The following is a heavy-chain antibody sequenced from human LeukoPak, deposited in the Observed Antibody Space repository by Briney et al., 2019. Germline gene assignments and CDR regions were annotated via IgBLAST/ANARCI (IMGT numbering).Heavy chain of an antibody. CDR3: SRKKATDYYYYYYGMDV. Sequence: GGSLRLYCAASGXTFSSYWMHWVRQAPGKGLVWVSRINSDGSSTSYADSVKGRFTISRDNAMNTLYLQMNSLRAEDTAVYYCSRKKATDYYYYYYGMDVWGQGTTVTVSS. CDR1: GXTFSSYW. J-gene: IGHJ6*02. CDR2: INSDGSST. V-gene: IGHV3-74*01. D-gene: IGHD5-24*01.